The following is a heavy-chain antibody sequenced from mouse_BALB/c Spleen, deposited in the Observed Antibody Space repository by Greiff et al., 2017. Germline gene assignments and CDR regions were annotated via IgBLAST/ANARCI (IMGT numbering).Heavy chain of an antibody. CDR2: ISSGSSTI. V-gene: IGHV5-17*02. Sequence: EVQLVESGGGLVQPGGSRKLSCAASGFTFSSFGMHWVRQAPEKGLEWVAYISSGSSTIYYADTVKGRFTISRDNPKNTLFLQMTSLRSEDTAMYYCARYRRMDYWGQGTSVTVSS. CDR1: GFTFSSFG. J-gene: IGHJ4*01. CDR3: ARYRRMDY.